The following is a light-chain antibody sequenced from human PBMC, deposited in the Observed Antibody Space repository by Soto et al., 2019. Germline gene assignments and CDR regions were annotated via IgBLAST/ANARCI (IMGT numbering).Light chain of an antibody. CDR1: QSISSW. V-gene: IGKV1-5*03. CDR2: KAS. Sequence: DIQMTQSPFTLSASVGDRVTITCRASQSISSWLAWYQQKPGKAPKLLIYKASTLESGVPSNFSGSGSGTKFTLTISSLQPEDFATYYCQQYNSYPWTFGQGTKVDIK. J-gene: IGKJ1*01. CDR3: QQYNSYPWT.